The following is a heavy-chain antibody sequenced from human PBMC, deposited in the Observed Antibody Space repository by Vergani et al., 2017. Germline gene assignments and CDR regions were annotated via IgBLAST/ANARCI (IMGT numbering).Heavy chain of an antibody. Sequence: EVRLLESGGGLVQPGGSLRLSCAASGFTFSSYAMSWVRQAPGKGLEWVSVIYSGGSSTYYADSVKGRFTISRDNSKNTLYLQMNSLRAEDTAVYYCAKDLFGTVTTSLSYMDVWGKGTTVTVSS. CDR2: IYSGGSST. CDR1: GFTFSSYA. J-gene: IGHJ6*03. D-gene: IGHD4-17*01. CDR3: AKDLFGTVTTSLSYMDV. V-gene: IGHV3-23*03.